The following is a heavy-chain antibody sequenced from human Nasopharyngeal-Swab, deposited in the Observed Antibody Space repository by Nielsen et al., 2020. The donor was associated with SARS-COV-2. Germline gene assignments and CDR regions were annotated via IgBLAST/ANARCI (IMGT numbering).Heavy chain of an antibody. V-gene: IGHV4-38-2*02. CDR3: ARDIVVVPAALSQYYFDY. Sequence: SETRSLAWTVSGYSISSGYYWGWIRQPPGEGLGWIGSIYHSGSTYSNPSLKSRVTISVDTSKNQFSLKLSSVTAADTAVYYCARDIVVVPAALSQYYFDYWGQGTLVTVSS. D-gene: IGHD2-2*01. CDR1: GYSISSGYY. J-gene: IGHJ4*02. CDR2: IYHSGST.